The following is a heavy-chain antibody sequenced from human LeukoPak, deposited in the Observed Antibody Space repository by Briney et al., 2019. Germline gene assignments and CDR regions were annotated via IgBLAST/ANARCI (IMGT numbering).Heavy chain of an antibody. CDR3: AKDRKEYQE. D-gene: IGHD2-2*01. J-gene: IGHJ4*02. Sequence: GGSLRLSCAASGFTFRSYAMSWVRQAPGKGAECVTAISESGGKICYADSVKGRFTITRDNSNSMVYLQMNSLRAEDTAVYYCAKDRKEYQEWGQGTLVTVSS. V-gene: IGHV3-23*01. CDR2: ISESGGKI. CDR1: GFTFRSYA.